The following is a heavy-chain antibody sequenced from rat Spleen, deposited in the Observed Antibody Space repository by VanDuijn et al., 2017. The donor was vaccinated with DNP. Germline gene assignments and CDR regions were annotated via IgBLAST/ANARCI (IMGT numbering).Heavy chain of an antibody. CDR3: ARRWEEDYFDY. Sequence: EVQLVESGGGLVQPGRSLKLSCAVSGFIFSDYDMAWVRQAPKKGLEWVATIRYDGTTTYYRDSVKGRFTISRDKPKSTLYLQMDSLWSEDTATYYCARRWEEDYFDYWGQGVMVTVSS. CDR2: IRYDGTTT. D-gene: IGHD5-1*01. CDR1: GFIFSDYD. V-gene: IGHV5-7*01. J-gene: IGHJ2*01.